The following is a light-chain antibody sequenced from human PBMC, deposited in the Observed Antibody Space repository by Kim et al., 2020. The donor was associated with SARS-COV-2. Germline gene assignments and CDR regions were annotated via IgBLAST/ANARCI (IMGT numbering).Light chain of an antibody. CDR3: VAWDDSLSGWM. CDR2: RND. V-gene: IGLV1-47*01. Sequence: QSVLTQPPSASGTPGQRVTMSCSGSSSNVGSNTVYWFQQLPGTAPKLLIYRNDRRPSGVPDRFSGSKSGTSVSLAITGLRSEDEGDYYCVAWDDSLSGWMFGGGTKVTVL. J-gene: IGLJ3*02. CDR1: SSNVGSNT.